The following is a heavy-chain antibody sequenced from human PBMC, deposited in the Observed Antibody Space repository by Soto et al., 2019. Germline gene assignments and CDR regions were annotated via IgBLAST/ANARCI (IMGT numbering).Heavy chain of an antibody. D-gene: IGHD5-12*01. CDR2: IHHSGST. Sequence: QVQLQQWGAGLLKPSETLSLTCAVYGGSFSGYYWSWIRQPPGKGLEWIGDIHHSGSTNYNPSLTSRFTISADPPKNQFSRTLGSMPPGDTAVYYCARGGRWLPVYGGQGTLVTVSS. J-gene: IGHJ4*02. CDR1: GGSFSGYY. CDR3: ARGGRWLPVY. V-gene: IGHV4-34*01.